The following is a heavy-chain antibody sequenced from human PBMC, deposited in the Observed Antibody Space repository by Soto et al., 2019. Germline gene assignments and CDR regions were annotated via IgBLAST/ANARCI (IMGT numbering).Heavy chain of an antibody. Sequence: EVQLVESGGDLVKPGGSLRLSCAVAGFTFSDAWMTWVRQAPGKGLEWVGRIKRKIDGETTDYAAPVKGRFTISRDDSNSTLYLQMSSLKTEDTAVYYCTIGVGLSETDYWGQGTLVTVSS. CDR2: IKRKIDGETT. CDR3: TIGVGLSETDY. J-gene: IGHJ4*02. V-gene: IGHV3-15*01. CDR1: GFTFSDAW. D-gene: IGHD1-26*01.